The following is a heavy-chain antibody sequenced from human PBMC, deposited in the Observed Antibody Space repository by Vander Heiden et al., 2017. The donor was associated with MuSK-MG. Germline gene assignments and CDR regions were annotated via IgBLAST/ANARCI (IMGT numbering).Heavy chain of an antibody. CDR1: GLPFRNYD. CDR3: AKYYYGSGSYALDV. J-gene: IGHJ3*01. V-gene: IGHV3-23*01. Sequence: EVHLLESGGDLVQEGGSLRLPCAASGLPFRNYDMHWLRQARGKGLEWVSAMSGRADNAFYAESVKGRFTVSRDNSKDTLYLQMNGLRAEDTAVYYCAKYYYGSGSYALDVWGQGTMVTVSS. D-gene: IGHD3-10*01. CDR2: MSGRADNA.